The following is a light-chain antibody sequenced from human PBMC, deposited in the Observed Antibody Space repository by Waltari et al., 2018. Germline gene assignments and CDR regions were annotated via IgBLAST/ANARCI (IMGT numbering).Light chain of an antibody. J-gene: IGKJ4*01. CDR1: PGISSY. Sequence: ESVLTQSPGTLSLSPGERATLSCRASPGISSYLAWYQHKPGQAPRLLIYGGSSRATGIPDRFSGSGSGTDVTLTISRLEPEDFAVYYCQQYGSSPLSFGGGTKVEIK. CDR2: GGS. CDR3: QQYGSSPLS. V-gene: IGKV3-20*01.